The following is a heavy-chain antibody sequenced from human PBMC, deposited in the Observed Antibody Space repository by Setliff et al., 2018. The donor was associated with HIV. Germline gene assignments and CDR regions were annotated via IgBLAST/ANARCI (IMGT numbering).Heavy chain of an antibody. CDR3: ARHQGKYYDSSGYSGWFFDL. CDR1: GGSISSGGYY. J-gene: IGHJ2*01. V-gene: IGHV4-31*03. CDR2: IYYSGST. D-gene: IGHD3-22*01. Sequence: SETLSLTCTVSGGSISSGGYYWSWIRQHPGKGLEWIGFIYYSGSTYYNPSLKSRVTISVDTSKNQFSLKLSSVTAADTAVYYCARHQGKYYDSSGYSGWFFDLWGRGTLVTVSS.